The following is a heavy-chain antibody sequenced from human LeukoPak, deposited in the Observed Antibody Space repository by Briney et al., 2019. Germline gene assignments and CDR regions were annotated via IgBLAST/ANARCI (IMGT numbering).Heavy chain of an antibody. V-gene: IGHV1-46*03. J-gene: IGHJ6*03. CDR1: GYTFTSYY. Sequence: ASVNVSCKASGYTFTSYYMHWVRQAPGQGLEWMGIINPSGGSTSYAQKFQGRVTMTRDTSTSTVYMELSSLRSEDTAVYYCARASGSYHYYMDVWGKGTTVTVSS. CDR2: INPSGGST. D-gene: IGHD3-10*01. CDR3: ARASGSYHYYMDV.